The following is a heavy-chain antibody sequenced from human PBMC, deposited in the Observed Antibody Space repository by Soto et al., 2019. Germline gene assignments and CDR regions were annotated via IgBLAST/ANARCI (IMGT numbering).Heavy chain of an antibody. J-gene: IGHJ5*02. D-gene: IGHD1-7*01. V-gene: IGHV4-4*02. Sequence: QVQLQESGPGLVKPSGTLSLTCAVSSGSISSSNWWSWVRQPPGKGLEWIGEIYHSGSTNYNPSLQSRVTISVDKSKNQFSLKLSSVTAADTAVYYCARGANWNYMESCFDPWGQGTLVTVSS. CDR3: ARGANWNYMESCFDP. CDR1: SGSISSSNW. CDR2: IYHSGST.